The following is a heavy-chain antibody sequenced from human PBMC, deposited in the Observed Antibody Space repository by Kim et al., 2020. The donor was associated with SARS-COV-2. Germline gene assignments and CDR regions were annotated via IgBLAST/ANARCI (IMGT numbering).Heavy chain of an antibody. V-gene: IGHV1-69*13. CDR1: GGTFSNYA. D-gene: IGHD3-22*01. CDR2: IIPMFGRP. Sequence: SVKVSCKSSGGTFSNYAISWVRQAPGQGLDWMGGIIPMFGRPDYAARFQGRVTITADESTSTIYMDLSSLRVDDTAVYYCARASGPPYYYDSTSFSSPFNIWGQGTLVTVSP. J-gene: IGHJ3*02. CDR3: ARASGPPYYYDSTSFSSPFNI.